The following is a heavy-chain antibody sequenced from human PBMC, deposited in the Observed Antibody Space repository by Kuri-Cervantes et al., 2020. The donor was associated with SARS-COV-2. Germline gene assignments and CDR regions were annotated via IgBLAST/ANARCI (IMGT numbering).Heavy chain of an antibody. CDR1: GGSIGRRNYY. D-gene: IGHD6-13*01. CDR2: IYYSGNT. CDR3: ATGYSSRGGFDP. J-gene: IGHJ5*02. Sequence: GSLRLSCTVSGGSIGRRNYYWGWIRQPPGKGLEWIGNIYYSGNTYYNPSLRSRVTISEDTSKNQFSLKLSSVTAADTAVYYCATGYSSRGGFDPWGQGTLVTVSS. V-gene: IGHV4-39*01.